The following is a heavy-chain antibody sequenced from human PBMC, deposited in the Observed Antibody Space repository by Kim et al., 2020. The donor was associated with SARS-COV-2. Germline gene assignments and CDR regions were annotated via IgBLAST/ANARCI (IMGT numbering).Heavy chain of an antibody. CDR2: IYYSGST. D-gene: IGHD3-10*01. Sequence: SETLSLTCTVSGGSISSYYWSWIRQPPGKGLEWIGYIYYSGSTNYNPSLKSRVTISVDTSKNQFSLKLSSVTAADTAVYYCARAGSRGVIMGAFDIWGQGTMVTVSS. V-gene: IGHV4-59*01. CDR3: ARAGSRGVIMGAFDI. J-gene: IGHJ3*02. CDR1: GGSISSYY.